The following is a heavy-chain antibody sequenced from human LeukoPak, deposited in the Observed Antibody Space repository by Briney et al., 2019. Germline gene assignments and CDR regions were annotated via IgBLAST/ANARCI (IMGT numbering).Heavy chain of an antibody. D-gene: IGHD2-15*01. V-gene: IGHV4-59*01. CDR3: ARADCGGGTCPSFGH. J-gene: IGHJ4*02. Sequence: SETLSLTCAVSGGSISNYYWSWIRQPPGKGLEWIGHILYRGISNYNPSLKSRVTISVDTSNNQISLRLTSVTAADTALYYCARADCGGGTCPSFGHWGQGSLVTVSS. CDR2: ILYRGIS. CDR1: GGSISNYY.